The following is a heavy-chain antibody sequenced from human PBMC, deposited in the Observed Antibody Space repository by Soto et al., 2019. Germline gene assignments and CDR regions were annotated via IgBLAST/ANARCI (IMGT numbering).Heavy chain of an antibody. CDR2: INPTGGIT. CDR1: GYSFTGSY. J-gene: IGHJ4*02. CDR3: ARLYVVYYTIPLSLGYFHY. D-gene: IGHD3-3*01. Sequence: ASVKGSCKAFGYSFTGSYIHWMRQAPGQGLEWMGIINPTGGITNYAQKFQGRVVMTSDTSTSTVYVELSSLTSEDTATYYCARLYVVYYTIPLSLGYFHYCCPGLLLTVSS. V-gene: IGHV1-46*01.